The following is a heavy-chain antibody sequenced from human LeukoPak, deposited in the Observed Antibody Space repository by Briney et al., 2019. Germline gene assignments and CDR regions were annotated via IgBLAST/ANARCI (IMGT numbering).Heavy chain of an antibody. J-gene: IGHJ4*02. V-gene: IGHV4-4*02. CDR3: ARVDPDGSGSYPLDY. D-gene: IGHD3-10*01. Sequence: PSETLSLTCAVSGVSISSSNWWRWVRQPPGKGLEWIGEIYHSGSTNYNPSLKSRVTISVDKSKNQFSLKLSSVTAADTAVYYCARVDPDGSGSYPLDYWGQGTLVTVSS. CDR1: GVSISSSNW. CDR2: IYHSGST.